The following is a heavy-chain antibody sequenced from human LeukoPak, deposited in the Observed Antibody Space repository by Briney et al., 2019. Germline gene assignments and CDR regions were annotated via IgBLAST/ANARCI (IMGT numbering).Heavy chain of an antibody. CDR2: IYHSGST. Sequence: PSETLSLTCTVSGYSISSGYYWGWIRQPPGKGLEWIGSIYHSGSTYYNPSLKSRVTISVDTSKNQFSLKLSSVTAADTAVYCCARDYCSSTSCGGFDYWGQGTLVTVSS. CDR1: GYSISSGYY. J-gene: IGHJ4*02. D-gene: IGHD2-2*01. CDR3: ARDYCSSTSCGGFDY. V-gene: IGHV4-38-2*02.